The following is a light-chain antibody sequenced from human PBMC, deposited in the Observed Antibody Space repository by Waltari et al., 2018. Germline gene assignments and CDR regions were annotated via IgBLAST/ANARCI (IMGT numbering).Light chain of an antibody. V-gene: IGKV3-11*01. CDR3: QHVAA. J-gene: IGKJ3*01. CDR2: DAS. Sequence: SATLSCRASQSVRNYLAWYQQKPGQAPRLLIYDASKRATGLPARFSGSGSGTDFTLTISSLEPEDFAVYFCQHVAAFGPGTKVDI. CDR1: QSVRNY.